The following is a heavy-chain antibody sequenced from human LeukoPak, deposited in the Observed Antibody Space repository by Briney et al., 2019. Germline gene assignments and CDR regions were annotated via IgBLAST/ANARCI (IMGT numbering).Heavy chain of an antibody. Sequence: GGSLRLSCAASGFTFSNAWMSWVRQAPGKGLEWVGRIKSKTDGGTTDYAAPVKGRFTISRDDSKNTLYLQMNSLKTEDTAVYYCTSGRITIFGVDTFDYWGLGTLVTVSS. V-gene: IGHV3-15*01. CDR3: TSGRITIFGVDTFDY. J-gene: IGHJ4*02. CDR2: IKSKTDGGTT. D-gene: IGHD3-3*01. CDR1: GFTFSNAW.